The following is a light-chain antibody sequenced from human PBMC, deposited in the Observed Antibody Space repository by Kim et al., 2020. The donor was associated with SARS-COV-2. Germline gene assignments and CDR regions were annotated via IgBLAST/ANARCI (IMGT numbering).Light chain of an antibody. V-gene: IGKV3-11*01. Sequence: EIVLTQSPATLSLSPGERATISCRASQSVGSSLAWYQQKPGQAPRLLIYDASNRATGIAARFSGSGSGADFTLTISSLAPEDFAIYYCQQRSNWPPKVTFGPGTKVDIK. CDR1: QSVGSS. J-gene: IGKJ3*01. CDR3: QQRSNWPPKVT. CDR2: DAS.